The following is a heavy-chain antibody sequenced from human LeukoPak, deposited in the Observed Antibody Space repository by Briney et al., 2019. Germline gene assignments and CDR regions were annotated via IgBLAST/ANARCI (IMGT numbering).Heavy chain of an antibody. CDR1: GDSLSSSY. D-gene: IGHD2-15*01. CDR2: IYTSGYT. CDR3: ARDCSGGNCYLGVIDY. J-gene: IGHJ4*02. Sequence: PSETLSLTCTVSGDSLSSSYWSWVRQPAGKGLEWIGRIYTSGYTNYNPSLRSRVTLSVETSKNQFSLKLTSVTDADAAVYYCARDCSGGNCYLGVIDYWVQGTQVIVSS. V-gene: IGHV4-4*07.